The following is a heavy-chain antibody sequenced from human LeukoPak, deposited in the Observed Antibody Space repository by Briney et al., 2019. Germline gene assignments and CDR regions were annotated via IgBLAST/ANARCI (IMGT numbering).Heavy chain of an antibody. V-gene: IGHV3-30*18. CDR3: AKDTSLGYCSGGSCHYCLDY. CDR2: ISYDGSNK. J-gene: IGHJ4*02. CDR1: GFTFSSYG. D-gene: IGHD2-15*01. Sequence: GGSLRLSCAASGFTFSSYGMHWVRQAPGKGLGWVAVISYDGSNKYYADSVKGRFTISRDNSKNTLYLQMDSLRAEDTAVYYCAKDTSLGYCSGGSCHYCLDYWGQGTLVTVSS.